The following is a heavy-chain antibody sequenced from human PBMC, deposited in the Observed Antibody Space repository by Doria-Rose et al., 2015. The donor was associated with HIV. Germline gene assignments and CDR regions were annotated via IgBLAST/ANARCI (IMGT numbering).Heavy chain of an antibody. CDR2: IFSDDER. D-gene: IGHD6-13*01. CDR3: ARIKSSRWYHKYYFDF. CDR1: GVSLSSPGMG. Sequence: ESGPVLVKPTETLTPTCTVSGVSLSSPGMGVSWIRQPPGKALEWLANIFSDDERSYKTSLESRLTISRGTSKSQVVLTMTDMDPVDTATYYCARIKSSRWYHKYYFDFWGQGTLVIVSA. V-gene: IGHV2-26*01. J-gene: IGHJ4*02.